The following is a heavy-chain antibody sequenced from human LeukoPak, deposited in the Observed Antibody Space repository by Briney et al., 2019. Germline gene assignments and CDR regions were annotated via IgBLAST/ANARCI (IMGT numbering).Heavy chain of an antibody. V-gene: IGHV7-4-1*02. D-gene: IGHD6-19*01. CDR1: GYTFTSYA. Sequence: ASVTVSFKASGYTFTSYAMNWVRQAPGQGLEWMGWINTNTGNPTYAQGFTGRFVFSLDTSVSTAYLQISSLKAEDTAVSYCASYSSGWYYYYYYMDVWGKGTTVTASS. CDR3: ASYSSGWYYYYYYMDV. CDR2: INTNTGNP. J-gene: IGHJ6*03.